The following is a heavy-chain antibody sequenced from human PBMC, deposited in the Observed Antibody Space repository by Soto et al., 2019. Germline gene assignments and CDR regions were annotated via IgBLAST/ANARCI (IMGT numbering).Heavy chain of an antibody. J-gene: IGHJ4*02. CDR1: GYSFTDYH. CDR3: ARGDSTDCSNGVCSFFYNHDMDV. CDR2: INPKSGGT. D-gene: IGHD2-8*01. Sequence: ASVKVSCKASGYSFTDYHIHWVRQAPGQGLEWLGRINPKSGGTSTAQKFQGWVTMTTDTSISTASMELTRLTSDDTAIYYCARGDSTDCSNGVCSFFYNHDMDVWGQGTLVTVSS. V-gene: IGHV1-2*04.